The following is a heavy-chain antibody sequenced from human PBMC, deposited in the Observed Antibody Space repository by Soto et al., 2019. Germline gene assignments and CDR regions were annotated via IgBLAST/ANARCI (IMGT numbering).Heavy chain of an antibody. CDR3: TRTADFTSAFDI. Sequence: GGSLRLSCAAYVFTFSNYDMHWVRQATGKGLQWVANINAAGDTYYPVSVKRRFTISRENARNSLYLQINSLRADDTAVYYCTRTADFTSAFDIWGQGTVVTVSS. CDR1: VFTFSNYD. V-gene: IGHV3-13*01. CDR2: INAAGDT. D-gene: IGHD3-3*01. J-gene: IGHJ3*02.